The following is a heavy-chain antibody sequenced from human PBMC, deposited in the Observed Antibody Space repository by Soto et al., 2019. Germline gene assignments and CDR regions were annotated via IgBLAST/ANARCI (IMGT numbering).Heavy chain of an antibody. CDR2: IYHSGST. J-gene: IGHJ5*02. CDR3: AVRGIVVVPAAIFPSGFDP. CDR1: GGSISSSNW. D-gene: IGHD2-2*01. Sequence: KPSETLSLTCAVSGGSISSSNWWSWVRQPPGKGLEWIGEIYHSGSTNYNPSLKSRVTISVDKSKNQFSLKLSSVTAADTAVYYCAVRGIVVVPAAIFPSGFDPWGQGTLVTVSS. V-gene: IGHV4-4*02.